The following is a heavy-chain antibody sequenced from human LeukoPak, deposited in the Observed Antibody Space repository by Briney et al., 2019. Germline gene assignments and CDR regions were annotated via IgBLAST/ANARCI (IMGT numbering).Heavy chain of an antibody. Sequence: ASVKVSCKASGYTFTSYGISWVRQAPGQGLEWMGWISAYNGNTNYAQKLQGRVTMTTDTSTSTAYMELRSLRSEDTAVYYCARAMDTYYYYYMDVWGKGTTVTVSS. J-gene: IGHJ6*03. CDR3: ARAMDTYYYYYMDV. CDR2: ISAYNGNT. D-gene: IGHD5-18*01. V-gene: IGHV1-18*01. CDR1: GYTFTSYG.